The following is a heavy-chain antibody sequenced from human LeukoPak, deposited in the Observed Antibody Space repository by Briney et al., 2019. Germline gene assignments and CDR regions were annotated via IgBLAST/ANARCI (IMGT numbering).Heavy chain of an antibody. CDR1: GFTFSSYG. CDR2: IRYDGSNK. J-gene: IGHJ3*02. Sequence: GGSLGLSCAASGFTFSSYGMHWVRQAPGKGLEWVAFIRYDGSNKYYADSVKGRFTISRDNSKNTLYLQMNSLRAEDTAVYYCAKDGTEITIFGVVPGAFDIWGQGTMVTVSS. V-gene: IGHV3-30*02. D-gene: IGHD3-3*01. CDR3: AKDGTEITIFGVVPGAFDI.